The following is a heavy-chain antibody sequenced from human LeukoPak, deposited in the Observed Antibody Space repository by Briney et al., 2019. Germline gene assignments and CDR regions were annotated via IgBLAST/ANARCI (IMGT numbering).Heavy chain of an antibody. Sequence: ASVKVSCKVSGYTLTELSMHWVRQAPGKGLEWTGGFDPEDGETIYAQKFQGRVTMTEDTSTDTAYMELSSLRSEDTAVYYCATILGYCSGGSCYVGRAFDYWGQGTLVTVSS. D-gene: IGHD2-15*01. CDR1: GYTLTELS. CDR3: ATILGYCSGGSCYVGRAFDY. CDR2: FDPEDGET. J-gene: IGHJ4*02. V-gene: IGHV1-24*01.